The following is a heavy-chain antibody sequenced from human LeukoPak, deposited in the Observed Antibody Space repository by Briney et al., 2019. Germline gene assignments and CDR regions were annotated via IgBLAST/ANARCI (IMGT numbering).Heavy chain of an antibody. CDR1: GFTFSSYA. D-gene: IGHD3-22*01. Sequence: GGSLRLSCAASGFTFSSYAMSWVRQAPGKGLEWVSAISGSGGTTYYADSVKGLFTISRDNSKNTLYLQMNSLRAEDTAVYYCAKDLTMIVVVSVDYWGQGTLVTVSS. CDR3: AKDLTMIVVVSVDY. J-gene: IGHJ4*02. CDR2: ISGSGGTT. V-gene: IGHV3-23*01.